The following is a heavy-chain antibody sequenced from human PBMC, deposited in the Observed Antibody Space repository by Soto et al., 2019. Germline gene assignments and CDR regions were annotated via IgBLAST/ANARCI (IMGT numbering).Heavy chain of an antibody. CDR1: VDSITTYY. CDR2: IDASGNT. D-gene: IGHD6-13*01. Sequence: ETLSLTCTVSVDSITTYYWSWIRQPAGKGLEWIGRIDASGNTNYNPSLNSRVTMSIDTSKKQFSLKLTSVTAADTAIYYCARYSNNWFQTEGMDVWGQGTTVTVSS. CDR3: ARYSNNWFQTEGMDV. J-gene: IGHJ6*02. V-gene: IGHV4-4*07.